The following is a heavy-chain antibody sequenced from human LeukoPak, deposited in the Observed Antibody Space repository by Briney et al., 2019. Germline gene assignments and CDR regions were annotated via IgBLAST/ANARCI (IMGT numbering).Heavy chain of an antibody. V-gene: IGHV3-64D*06. CDR2: ITNNGRST. D-gene: IGHD3-22*01. CDR3: ASTYSYDSSGYYPFDY. J-gene: IGHJ4*02. CDR1: GFTFSRYA. Sequence: GSLRLSCSASGFTFSRYAMHWVRQPPGKGLEYVSAITNNGRSTYYADSVKGRFTISRDNSKNTLYLQMSSLRAEDTAVYYCASTYSYDSSGYYPFDYWGQGTLVTVPS.